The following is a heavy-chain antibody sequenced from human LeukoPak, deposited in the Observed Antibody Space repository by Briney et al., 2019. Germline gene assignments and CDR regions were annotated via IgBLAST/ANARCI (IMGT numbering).Heavy chain of an antibody. V-gene: IGHV4-4*07. Sequence: KPSETLSLTCTVSGGSISSYYWSWIRQPAGKGLEWIGRIYTSGSPNSNPSLKSRATMSVDTSKNQFSLKLSSVTAADTAVYYCARSAAVIVGLTAFDIWGQGTMVTVSS. CDR3: ARSAAVIVGLTAFDI. D-gene: IGHD2-21*01. CDR2: IYTSGSP. CDR1: GGSISSYY. J-gene: IGHJ3*02.